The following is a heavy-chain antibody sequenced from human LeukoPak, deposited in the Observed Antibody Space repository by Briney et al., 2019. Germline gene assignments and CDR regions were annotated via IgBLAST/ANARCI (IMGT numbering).Heavy chain of an antibody. V-gene: IGHV4-59*01. CDR3: AREGYYENFDY. J-gene: IGHJ4*02. D-gene: IGHD3-22*01. Sequence: KASETLSLTCTVSGGSISSYYWSWIRQPPGKGLEWIGYIYYSGSTNYNPSLKSRVTISVDTSKNQFSLKLSSVTAAVTAVYYCAREGYYENFDYWGQGTLVTVSS. CDR2: IYYSGST. CDR1: GGSISSYY.